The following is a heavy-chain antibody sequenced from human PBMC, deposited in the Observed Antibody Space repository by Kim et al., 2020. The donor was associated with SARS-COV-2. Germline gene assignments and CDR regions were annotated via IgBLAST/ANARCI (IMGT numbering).Heavy chain of an antibody. Sequence: SVKVSCKASGGTFSSYAISWVRQAPGQGLEWMGRIIPILGIANYAQKFQGRVTITADKSTSTAYMELSSLRSEDTAVYYCARGGGETTVMGGWFDPWGQGTLVTVSS. J-gene: IGHJ5*02. CDR1: GGTFSSYA. CDR2: IIPILGIA. V-gene: IGHV1-69*04. CDR3: ARGGGETTVMGGWFDP. D-gene: IGHD4-17*01.